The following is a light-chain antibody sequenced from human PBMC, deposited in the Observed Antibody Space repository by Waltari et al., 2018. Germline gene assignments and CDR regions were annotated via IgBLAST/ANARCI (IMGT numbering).Light chain of an antibody. J-gene: IGLJ2*01. V-gene: IGLV2-14*03. CDR1: SSDVGGSNF. CDR3: SSHTSSSTVV. Sequence: QSALTHPASVSGSPGQSTTLSCPGTSSDVGGSNFVSWYQHHPGKAPKLMIYDVSKRPSGVSNRFSGSKSGNTASLTISGLQAEDESDYYCSSHTSSSTVVFGGGTKLTVL. CDR2: DVS.